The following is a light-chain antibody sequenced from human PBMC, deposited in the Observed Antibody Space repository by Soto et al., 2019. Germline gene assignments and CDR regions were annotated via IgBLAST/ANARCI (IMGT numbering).Light chain of an antibody. CDR3: CSYAGSSTFV. CDR1: SSDVGSYNL. V-gene: IGLV2-23*02. Sequence: QSVLTHPASVSGSPGQSITISCPGTSSDVGSYNLVSWYQQHPGKAPKLMIYEVSKRPSGVSNRFSGSKSGNTASLTISGLQAEDEADYYCCSYAGSSTFVFGTGTKVTVL. CDR2: EVS. J-gene: IGLJ1*01.